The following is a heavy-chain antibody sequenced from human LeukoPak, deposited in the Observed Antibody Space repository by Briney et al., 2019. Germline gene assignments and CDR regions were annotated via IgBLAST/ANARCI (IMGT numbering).Heavy chain of an antibody. D-gene: IGHD3-16*02. CDR1: GGSISSYY. Sequence: SETLSLTCTVSGGSISSYYWSWIRQPPGKGLEWIGYIYYSGSTNYKPSLKSRVTISVDTSKNQFSLKLSSVTAADTAVYYCAGSDRQGTPNYYYYGMDVWGQGTTVTVSS. V-gene: IGHV4-59*08. CDR2: IYYSGST. CDR3: AGSDRQGTPNYYYYGMDV. J-gene: IGHJ6*02.